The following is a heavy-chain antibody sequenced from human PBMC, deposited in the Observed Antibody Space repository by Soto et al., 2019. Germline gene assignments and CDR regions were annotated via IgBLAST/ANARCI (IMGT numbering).Heavy chain of an antibody. CDR2: IIPILGIA. D-gene: IGHD5-12*01. CDR3: AHRRLDTISLYGMDV. CDR1: T. V-gene: IGHV1-69*02. J-gene: IGHJ6*02. Sequence: TISWVRQAPGQGLEWMGRIIPILGIANYAQKFQGRVTITADKSTSTAYMELSSLRSVDTATYYCAHRRLDTISLYGMDVWGQGTTVTVSS.